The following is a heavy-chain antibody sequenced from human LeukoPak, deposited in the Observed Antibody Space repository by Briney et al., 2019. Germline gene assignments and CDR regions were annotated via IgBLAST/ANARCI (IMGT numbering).Heavy chain of an antibody. J-gene: IGHJ4*02. CDR3: AREAPWGSAVAGARGGAQYYFDY. Sequence: GASVKVSCKASGGTFSSYAVSWVRQAPGQGLEWMGGIIPIFGTANYAQKFQGRVTITTDESTSTAYMELSSLRSEDTAVYYCAREAPWGSAVAGARGGAQYYFDYWGQGTLVTVSS. V-gene: IGHV1-69*05. D-gene: IGHD6-19*01. CDR1: GGTFSSYA. CDR2: IIPIFGTA.